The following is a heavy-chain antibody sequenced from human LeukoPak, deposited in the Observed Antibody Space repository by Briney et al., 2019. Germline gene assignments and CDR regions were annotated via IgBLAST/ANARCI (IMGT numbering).Heavy chain of an antibody. Sequence: GGSLRLSCAASGFTFSSYWMHWVRQAPGKRLVWVSRINSDGSSTSYADSVKGRFTISRDNAKNTLFLQMNSLRAEDTAIYYCAKYGPQDSGSSHFDYWGQGALVTVSS. V-gene: IGHV3-74*01. J-gene: IGHJ4*02. CDR2: INSDGSST. CDR1: GFTFSSYW. CDR3: AKYGPQDSGSSHFDY. D-gene: IGHD1-26*01.